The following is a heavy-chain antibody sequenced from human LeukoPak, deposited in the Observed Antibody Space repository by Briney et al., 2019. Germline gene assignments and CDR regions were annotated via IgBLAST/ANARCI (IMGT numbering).Heavy chain of an antibody. J-gene: IGHJ4*02. D-gene: IGHD3-10*01. V-gene: IGHV3-66*01. CDR3: ARSHGLGGTRY. Sequence: PGGSLXLSCAASGFTFSSYWMSWVRQAPGKGLEWVSVIYSGGSTYYADSVKGRFTISRDNSKNTLYLQMNSLRAEDTAVYYCARSHGLGGTRYWGQGTLVTVSS. CDR1: GFTFSSYW. CDR2: IYSGGST.